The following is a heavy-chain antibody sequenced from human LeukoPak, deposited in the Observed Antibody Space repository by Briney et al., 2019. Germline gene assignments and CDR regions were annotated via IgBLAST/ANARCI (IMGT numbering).Heavy chain of an antibody. V-gene: IGHV3-49*04. CDR2: IRSKAYGGTA. CDR1: GFTFGDYA. CDR3: TKSGTAIVGTTAAYYFDY. Sequence: PGGSLRLSCTASGFTFGDYAMSWVHQAPGKGLEWVGFIRSKAYGGTAEYAASVKGRFTISRDDSKSIAYLQMNSLKTEDTAVYYCTKSGTAIVGTTAAYYFDYWGQGTLVTVSS. J-gene: IGHJ4*02. D-gene: IGHD1-26*01.